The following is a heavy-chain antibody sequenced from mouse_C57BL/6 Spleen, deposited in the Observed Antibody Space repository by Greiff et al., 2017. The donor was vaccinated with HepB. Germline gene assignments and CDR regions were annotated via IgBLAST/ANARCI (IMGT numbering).Heavy chain of an antibody. CDR2: ISDGGSYT. CDR3: ARDGPYGSEVYWYFAV. J-gene: IGHJ1*03. D-gene: IGHD1-1*01. V-gene: IGHV5-4*01. CDR1: GFTFSSYA. Sequence: EVKVVESGGGLVKPGGSLKLSCAASGFTFSSYAMSWVRQTPEKRLEWVATISDGGSYTYYPDNVKGRFTISRDNAKNNLYLQMSHLKSEDTAMYYCARDGPYGSEVYWYFAVWGTGTTVTVSS.